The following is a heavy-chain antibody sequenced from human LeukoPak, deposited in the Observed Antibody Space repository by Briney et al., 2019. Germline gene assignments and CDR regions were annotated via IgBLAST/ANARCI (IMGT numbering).Heavy chain of an antibody. D-gene: IGHD3-3*01. V-gene: IGHV3-48*04. J-gene: IGHJ4*02. CDR2: ISSSGSTI. CDR1: GFTFSNYG. Sequence: PGRSLRLSCAASGFTFSNYGIHWVRQAPGKGLEWVSYISSSGSTIYYADSVKGRFTISRDNAKNSLYLQMDSLRAEDTAVYYCARVVRELRFLEWLSYFDYWGQGTLVTVSS. CDR3: ARVVRELRFLEWLSYFDY.